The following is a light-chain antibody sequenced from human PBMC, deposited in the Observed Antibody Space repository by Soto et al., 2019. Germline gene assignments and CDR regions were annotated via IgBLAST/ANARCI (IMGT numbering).Light chain of an antibody. CDR2: GAS. CDR1: QSVGSY. Sequence: TVLTQSPDTLSLSPGERVTLSCRASQSVGSYLGWYQQKPGQAPRLLIYGASNRATGIPARFSGSGSGTDFTLTISSLEPEDFEVYYCQHRSNGFGQGTKLEIK. CDR3: QHRSNG. V-gene: IGKV3-11*01. J-gene: IGKJ2*01.